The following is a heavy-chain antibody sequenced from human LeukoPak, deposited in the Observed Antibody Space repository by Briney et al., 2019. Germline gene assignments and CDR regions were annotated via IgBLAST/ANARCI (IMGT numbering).Heavy chain of an antibody. Sequence: ASVKVSCMASVYTFTGYYMHWVRQAPGQGLEWMGRINPNSGGTNYAQKFQGRVTMTRDTSISTAYMELSRLRSDDTAVYYCARGVVGESYYFDYWGQGTLVTVSS. V-gene: IGHV1-2*06. CDR3: ARGVVGESYYFDY. D-gene: IGHD1-26*01. J-gene: IGHJ4*02. CDR2: INPNSGGT. CDR1: VYTFTGYY.